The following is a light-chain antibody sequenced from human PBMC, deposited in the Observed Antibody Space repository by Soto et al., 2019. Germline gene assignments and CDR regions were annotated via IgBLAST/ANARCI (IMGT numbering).Light chain of an antibody. CDR2: DAS. J-gene: IGKJ5*01. CDR1: QTISSW. Sequence: DIQMTQSPSTLSASVGDRVTITCRASQTISSWLAWYQQKPGKAPNLLIYDASTLERWVPSRFSGTGSGTEFTLTIDRLQPDDFATYYCQQYHTSSITFGQGTRLEIK. V-gene: IGKV1-5*01. CDR3: QQYHTSSIT.